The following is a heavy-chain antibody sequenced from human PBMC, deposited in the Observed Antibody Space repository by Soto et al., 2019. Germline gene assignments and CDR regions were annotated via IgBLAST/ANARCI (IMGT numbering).Heavy chain of an antibody. CDR3: AKAVAGDYYYYGMDV. J-gene: IGHJ6*02. V-gene: IGHV3-23*01. Sequence: PVGSLRLSCAASGFTFSSYAMSWVRQAPGKGLEWVSAISGSGGSTYYADSVKGRFTISRDNSKNTLYLQMNSLRAEDTAVYYCAKAVAGDYYYYGMDVWGQGTTVTVSS. CDR1: GFTFSSYA. CDR2: ISGSGGST. D-gene: IGHD6-19*01.